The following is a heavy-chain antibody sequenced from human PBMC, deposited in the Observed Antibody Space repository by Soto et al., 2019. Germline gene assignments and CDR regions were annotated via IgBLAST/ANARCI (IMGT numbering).Heavy chain of an antibody. J-gene: IGHJ4*02. CDR3: ARDVGLDSDDFFAY. CDR1: GFTFTSYG. V-gene: IGHV3-23*01. D-gene: IGHD3-9*01. CDR2: IRGDGGQT. Sequence: PGGSLRLSCTASGFTFTSYGMGWVRQAPGKGLQWVSTIRGDGGQTHYTDSVKGRFSISRDNSKNTVYLQMDSLRAEDTAMYFCARDVGLDSDDFFAYWGQGTQVP.